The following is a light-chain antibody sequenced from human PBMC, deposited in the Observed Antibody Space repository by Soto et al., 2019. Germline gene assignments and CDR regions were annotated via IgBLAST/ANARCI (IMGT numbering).Light chain of an antibody. CDR1: QSVSSSY. J-gene: IGKJ1*01. CDR3: QQYGSSRWT. Sequence: EIVLTQSPGTLSLSPGERATLSCRASQSVSSSYLAWYQQKPGQAPRLLIYGASNRATGIPDRFRGSGSGTDFILTITRLEPEDFAVYYCQQYGSSRWTFGQGTKVDNK. V-gene: IGKV3-20*01. CDR2: GAS.